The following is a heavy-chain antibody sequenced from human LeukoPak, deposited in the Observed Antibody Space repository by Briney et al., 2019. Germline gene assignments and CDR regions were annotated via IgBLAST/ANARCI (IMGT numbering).Heavy chain of an antibody. Sequence: GGSLRLSCAASGFTSSSYWMHWARQLPGKGLVWVSRISPTGSTTSYADSAKGRFTVSRDNAKNTLYLQVNNLRAEDTAVYYCARGPNSNWSGLDFWGQGTLLTVSS. V-gene: IGHV3-74*01. J-gene: IGHJ4*02. CDR1: GFTSSSYW. D-gene: IGHD6-6*01. CDR3: ARGPNSNWSGLDF. CDR2: ISPTGSTT.